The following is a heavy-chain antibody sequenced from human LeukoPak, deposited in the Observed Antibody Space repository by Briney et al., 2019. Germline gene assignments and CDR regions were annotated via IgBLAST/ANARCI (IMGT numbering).Heavy chain of an antibody. V-gene: IGHV4-34*01. Sequence: SETLSLTCAVYGGSFSGYYWSWIRQPPGKGLKWSGEINHSGSTNYNPSLKSRVTISVDTSKNQCSLKLSSVTAADTAVYYCARGGSSTSSVAHWFDPWGQGTLVTVSS. D-gene: IGHD2-2*01. CDR2: INHSGST. CDR3: ARGGSSTSSVAHWFDP. J-gene: IGHJ5*02. CDR1: GGSFSGYY.